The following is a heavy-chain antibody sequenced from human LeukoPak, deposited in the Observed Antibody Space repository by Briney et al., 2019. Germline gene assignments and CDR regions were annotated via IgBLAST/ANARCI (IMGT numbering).Heavy chain of an antibody. CDR1: GGSISSSSYY. J-gene: IGHJ3*02. CDR3: ARELKGELLWPRPDAFDI. Sequence: KPSETLSLTCAVSGGSISSSSYYWGWIRQPPGKGLEWIGSIYYSGSTYYNPSLKSRVTISVDTSKNQFSLKLSSVTAADTAVYYCARELKGELLWPRPDAFDIWGQGTMVTVSS. CDR2: IYYSGST. D-gene: IGHD3-10*01. V-gene: IGHV4-39*07.